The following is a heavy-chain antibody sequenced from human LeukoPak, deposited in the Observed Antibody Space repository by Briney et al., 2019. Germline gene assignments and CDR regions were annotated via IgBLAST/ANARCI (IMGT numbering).Heavy chain of an antibody. CDR2: IIPILGIA. CDR3: ARDKRPETIRWGDAFDI. Sequence: ASVKVSCKASGGTFSSYAISWVRQAPGQGLEWIGRIIPILGIANYAQKLQGRVTMTTDTSTSTAYMELRSLRSDDTAVYYCARDKRPETIRWGDAFDIWGQGTMVTVSS. J-gene: IGHJ3*02. CDR1: GGTFSSYA. D-gene: IGHD4-23*01. V-gene: IGHV1-69*04.